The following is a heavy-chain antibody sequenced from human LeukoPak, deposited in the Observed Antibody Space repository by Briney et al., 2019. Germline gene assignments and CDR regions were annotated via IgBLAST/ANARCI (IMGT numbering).Heavy chain of an antibody. CDR3: ARGLRYSSSWSYYYYMDV. V-gene: IGHV1-8*03. J-gene: IGHJ6*03. CDR1: GYTLTELS. Sequence: ASVKVSCKVSGYTLTELSMHWVRQATGQGLEWMGWMNPNSGNTGYAQKFQGRVTITRNTSISTAYMELSSLRSEDTAVYYCARGLRYSSSWSYYYYMDVWGKGTTVTVSS. D-gene: IGHD6-13*01. CDR2: MNPNSGNT.